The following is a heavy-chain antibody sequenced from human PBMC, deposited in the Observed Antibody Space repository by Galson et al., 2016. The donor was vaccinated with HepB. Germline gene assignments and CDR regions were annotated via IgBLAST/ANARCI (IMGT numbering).Heavy chain of an antibody. J-gene: IGHJ4*02. Sequence: SVKVSCKASGYTFSTSGISWVRQAPGQGLEWMGWNSAYNADTNYAQEFRGRVTMTTDTSTSTAHMELTNLRSDDTAVYYCARDSRALAYRGDFWGQGTLVIVSS. CDR2: NSAYNADT. D-gene: IGHD4-11*01. CDR3: ARDSRALAYRGDF. V-gene: IGHV1-18*01. CDR1: GYTFSTSG.